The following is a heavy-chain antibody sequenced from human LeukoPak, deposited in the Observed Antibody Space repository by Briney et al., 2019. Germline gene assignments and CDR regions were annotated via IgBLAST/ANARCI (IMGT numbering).Heavy chain of an antibody. CDR2: IILIFGTA. CDR3: ARDPGYGDYENAFDI. D-gene: IGHD4-17*01. J-gene: IGHJ3*02. V-gene: IGHV1-69*13. Sequence: ASVKVSCKASGYTFTSYGISWVRQAPGQGLEWMGGIILIFGTANYAQKFQGRVTITADESTSTAYMELSSLRSEDTAVYYCARDPGYGDYENAFDIWGQGTMVTVSS. CDR1: GYTFTSYG.